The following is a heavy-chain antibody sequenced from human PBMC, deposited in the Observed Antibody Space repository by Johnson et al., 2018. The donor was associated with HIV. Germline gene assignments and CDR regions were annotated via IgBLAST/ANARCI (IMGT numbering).Heavy chain of an antibody. CDR3: ARGRNSALDI. V-gene: IGHV3-74*02. D-gene: IGHD5-24*01. Sequence: VQLVESGGGVVRPGGSLRLSCAASGFTFSSYWMNWVRQVPGKGLVWVSRINSDGSITDYADSVKGRFTISRDNAKNTLYLQMNSLRDEDTAVYYCARGRNSALDIWGQGTMVTVSS. CDR1: GFTFSSYW. CDR2: INSDGSIT. J-gene: IGHJ3*02.